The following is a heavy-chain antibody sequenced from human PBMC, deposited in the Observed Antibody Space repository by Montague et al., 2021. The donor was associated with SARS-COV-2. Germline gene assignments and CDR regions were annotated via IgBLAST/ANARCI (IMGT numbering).Heavy chain of an antibody. CDR3: ARGGYSSSGNELHWFDP. CDR1: IGSISSGSYY. J-gene: IGHJ5*02. D-gene: IGHD6-13*01. Sequence: TLSLTCTVSIGSISSGSYYWSWIRQPAGKGLEWIGRIYTSGSTNYNPPLKSRVTISVDTSKNQFSLKLSSVTAADTAVYYCARGGYSSSGNELHWFDPWGQGTLVTVSS. V-gene: IGHV4-61*02. CDR2: IYTSGST.